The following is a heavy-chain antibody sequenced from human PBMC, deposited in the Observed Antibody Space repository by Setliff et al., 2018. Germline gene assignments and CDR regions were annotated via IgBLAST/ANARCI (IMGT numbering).Heavy chain of an antibody. Sequence: ASVKVSCKASGYTFTSYYMHWVRQAPGQGLEWMGIINPSGGSTSYAQKFQGRVTMTRDTSTSTVYMELGSLRSEDTAVYYCARDTPQYYYDSSGYYRAFDIWGQGTMVTVSS. D-gene: IGHD3-22*01. J-gene: IGHJ3*02. CDR2: INPSGGST. V-gene: IGHV1-46*01. CDR1: GYTFTSYY. CDR3: ARDTPQYYYDSSGYYRAFDI.